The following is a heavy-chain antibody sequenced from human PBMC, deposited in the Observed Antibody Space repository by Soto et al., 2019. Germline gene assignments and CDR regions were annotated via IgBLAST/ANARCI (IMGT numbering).Heavy chain of an antibody. Sequence: ASAKVSCKVSGYTLTELSMHWVRHAPGKGLEWMGGFDPEDGETIYAQKFQGRVTMTEDTSTDTAYMELSSLRSEDTAVYYCAIKREWFGNDAFDIWGQGTMVTVSS. V-gene: IGHV1-24*01. D-gene: IGHD3-10*01. CDR2: FDPEDGET. CDR1: GYTLTELS. J-gene: IGHJ3*02. CDR3: AIKREWFGNDAFDI.